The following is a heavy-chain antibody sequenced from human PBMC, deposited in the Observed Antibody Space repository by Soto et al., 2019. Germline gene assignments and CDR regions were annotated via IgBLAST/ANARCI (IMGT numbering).Heavy chain of an antibody. J-gene: IGHJ5*02. V-gene: IGHV4-59*08. D-gene: IGHD6-19*01. Sequence: PSDTLSLTCTVSGGSISSYYWSWIRQPPGKGLEWIGYIYYSGSTSYNPSLRSRVTISVDTSKNQFSLKLSSVTAADTAVYYCARQAPHSSGWFWFDPWGQGTLVTVSS. CDR1: GGSISSYY. CDR2: IYYSGST. CDR3: ARQAPHSSGWFWFDP.